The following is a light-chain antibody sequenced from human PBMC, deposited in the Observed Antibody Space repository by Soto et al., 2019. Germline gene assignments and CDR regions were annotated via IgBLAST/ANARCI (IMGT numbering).Light chain of an antibody. J-gene: IGKJ1*01. Sequence: EIVLTQSPGTLSLSPGERATLSCRANQSVSSSYLAWYQQKPGQAPRLLIYGASSRATGIPDRFSGSGSGTDFTLTISSLEPEDFAVYYCQQYGSSPRTFGQGTKVEIK. V-gene: IGKV3-20*01. CDR3: QQYGSSPRT. CDR2: GAS. CDR1: QSVSSSY.